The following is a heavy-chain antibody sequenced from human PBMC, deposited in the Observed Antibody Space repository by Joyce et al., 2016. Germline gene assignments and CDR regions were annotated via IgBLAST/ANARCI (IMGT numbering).Heavy chain of an antibody. D-gene: IGHD4-17*01. Sequence: QVQLVESGGGVGQPGRSLTLPCAASGFSFSQFSRVWIRQDPGKGLEWAAVNSCDGSNKYYADSAKGRFIISRDNSKNTLNLQMTGLRSDDTGVYYCARGTTVTRMGNWFDPWGQGTLVTVSS. CDR2: NSCDGSNK. J-gene: IGHJ5*02. CDR1: GFSFSQFS. V-gene: IGHV3-30-3*01. CDR3: ARGTTVTRMGNWFDP.